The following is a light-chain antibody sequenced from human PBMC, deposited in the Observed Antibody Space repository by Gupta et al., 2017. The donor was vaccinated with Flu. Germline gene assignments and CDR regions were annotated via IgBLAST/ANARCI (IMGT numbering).Light chain of an antibody. J-gene: IGKJ1*01. CDR3: QQSYSTPRMT. V-gene: IGKV1-39*01. CDR2: AAS. CDR1: QSISSY. Sequence: DTQMTQSPSSLSASVGDRVTITCRASQSISSYLNWYQQKPGKAPKLLIYAASSLQSGVPSRFSGSGSGTDFTLTISSLQPEDFATYYCQQSYSTPRMTFGQGTKVEIK.